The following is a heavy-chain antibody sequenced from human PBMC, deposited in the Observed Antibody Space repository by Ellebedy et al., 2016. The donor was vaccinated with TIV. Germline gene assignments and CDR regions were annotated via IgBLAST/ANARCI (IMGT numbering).Heavy chain of an antibody. CDR3: ARGGGVGANFDY. J-gene: IGHJ4*02. Sequence: ASVKVSXXASGYTFTGHFMHWVRQAPGQGLEWMAWINPNSGGTSYAQKFQGRVTMTRDTSIGTAYMELSRLTSDDTAIYYCARGGGVGANFDYWGQGTLVTVSS. D-gene: IGHD1-26*01. CDR1: GYTFTGHF. CDR2: INPNSGGT. V-gene: IGHV1-2*02.